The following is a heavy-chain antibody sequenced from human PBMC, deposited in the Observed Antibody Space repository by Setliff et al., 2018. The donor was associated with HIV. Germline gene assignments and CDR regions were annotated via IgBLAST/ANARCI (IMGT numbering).Heavy chain of an antibody. CDR3: ARRRDFDY. J-gene: IGHJ4*02. Sequence: PSETLSLTCSVSGGSVNSTFYHWGWIRQTPGKGLEWIATIYYFGKTYKNPSLESRVTMSADASKRQFSLSLSSVTAADTAVYYCARRRDFDYWGQGTLVTVSS. V-gene: IGHV4-39*01. CDR2: IYYFGKT. CDR1: GGSVNSTFYH.